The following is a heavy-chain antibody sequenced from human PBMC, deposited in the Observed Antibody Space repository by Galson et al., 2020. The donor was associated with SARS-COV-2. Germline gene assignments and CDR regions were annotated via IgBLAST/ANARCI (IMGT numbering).Heavy chain of an antibody. D-gene: IGHD1-26*01. CDR3: ARILIVSLRGGNWFDP. Sequence: TLSLTCTVSGGSISSNDYYWSWIRQVPGKGLEWVGYIFYSGSTYYNPSLKSRATISMDTSKEQFSLRLSSVTAADTAVYYCARILIVSLRGGNWFDPWGQGSLVTVSS. J-gene: IGHJ5*02. CDR2: IFYSGST. V-gene: IGHV4-31*03. CDR1: GGSISSNDYY.